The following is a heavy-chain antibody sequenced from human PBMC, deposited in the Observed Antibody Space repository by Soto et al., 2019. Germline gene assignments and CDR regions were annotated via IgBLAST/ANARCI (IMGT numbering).Heavy chain of an antibody. D-gene: IGHD4-17*01. Sequence: EVQLVESGGGLVQPGGSLRLSCAASGFTVSINYMSWVRQAPGKGLEWVSGIYSGGSTYYADSVKGRFTISGHNSKNQLYLRMNSVRAEDTAVYYCAREDINGERAFDYWGQGTLVTVSS. V-gene: IGHV3-53*04. CDR3: AREDINGERAFDY. CDR2: IYSGGST. J-gene: IGHJ4*02. CDR1: GFTVSINY.